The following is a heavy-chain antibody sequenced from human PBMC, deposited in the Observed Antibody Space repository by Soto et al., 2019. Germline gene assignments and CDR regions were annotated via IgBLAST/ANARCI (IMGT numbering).Heavy chain of an antibody. J-gene: IGHJ6*03. CDR2: IYYSGST. D-gene: IGHD2-15*01. CDR1: GGSISSYY. Sequence: SETLSLTCTVSGGSISSYYWSWIRQPPGKGLEWIGYIYYSGSTNYNPSLKSRVTISVDTSKNQFSLKLSSVTAADTAVYYCARVSSYCSGGSCYLPFYYYYYMDVWGKGTTVTVSS. V-gene: IGHV4-59*01. CDR3: ARVSSYCSGGSCYLPFYYYYYMDV.